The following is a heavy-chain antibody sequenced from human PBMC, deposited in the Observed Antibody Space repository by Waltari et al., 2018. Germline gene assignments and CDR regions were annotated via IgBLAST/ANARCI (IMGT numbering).Heavy chain of an antibody. D-gene: IGHD5-18*01. V-gene: IGHV4-59*08. J-gene: IGHJ4*02. CDR2: IYYSGST. CDR3: AKLVDTAMAYYFDY. CDR1: GGSISSYY. Sequence: QVQLQESGPGLVKPSETLSLTCTVSGGSISSYYWSWIRQPPGKGLEWIGYIYYSGSTNYNPPLKSRVTISVDTSKNQFSLKLSSVTAADTAVYYCAKLVDTAMAYYFDYWGQGTLVTVSS.